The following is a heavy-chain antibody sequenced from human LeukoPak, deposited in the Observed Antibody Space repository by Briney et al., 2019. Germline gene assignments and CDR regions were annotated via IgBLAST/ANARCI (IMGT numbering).Heavy chain of an antibody. V-gene: IGHV1-18*01. CDR2: SSSNNGNT. CDR3: ARVDREGAILDY. J-gene: IGHJ4*02. Sequence: ASVKVSCKASGYTFISYGITWVRQAPGQGLEWMGWSSSNNGNTNYAQKLQGRVTMTTDTSTSTAYMELRTLRSDDTAVYYCARVDREGAILDYWGQGTLVTVSS. D-gene: IGHD1-26*01. CDR1: GYTFISYG.